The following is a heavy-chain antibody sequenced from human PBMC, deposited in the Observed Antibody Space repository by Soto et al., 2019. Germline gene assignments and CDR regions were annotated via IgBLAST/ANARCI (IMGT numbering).Heavy chain of an antibody. D-gene: IGHD2-8*02. V-gene: IGHV3-74*01. Sequence: EVQLVESGGGLVQPGESLRLSCAASGFTFSNYWMHWVRQAPGKGLVWVSRIDSDGSRITYADFVKGRFTISRDNAKNPVYLHRISLTAEDTAVYYCVRTSLVVAVSTREDFWGQGTLVTVSS. J-gene: IGHJ4*02. CDR1: GFTFSNYW. CDR3: VRTSLVVAVSTREDF. CDR2: IDSDGSRI.